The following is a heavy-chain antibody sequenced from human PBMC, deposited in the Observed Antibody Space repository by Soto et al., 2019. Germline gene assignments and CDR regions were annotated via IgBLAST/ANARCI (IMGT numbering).Heavy chain of an antibody. J-gene: IGHJ5*02. CDR3: ARDTVGQQLVLGS. Sequence: QVHLVQSGSEVKKPGSSVKVSCKASGGYPFFWVQQAPGQGLEWMGRIIPVLGLATYARKFRGRVTMTADESTTTAYMGLSSRRFEDTALYYCARDTVGQQLVLGSWGQGTLITVSS. CDR1: GGYP. V-gene: IGHV1-69*04. D-gene: IGHD6-13*01. CDR2: IIPVLGLA.